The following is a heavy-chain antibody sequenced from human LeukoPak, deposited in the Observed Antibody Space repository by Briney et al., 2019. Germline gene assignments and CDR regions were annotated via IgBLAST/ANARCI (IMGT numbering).Heavy chain of an antibody. CDR2: ISGSGGST. CDR1: GFTFSSYA. CDR3: AKPRLLLWFGESSPSFDY. J-gene: IGHJ4*02. Sequence: GGSLRLSCAAPGFTFSSYAMSWVRQAPGKGLEWVSAISGSGGSTYYADSVKGRFTISRDNSKNTLYLQMNSLRAEDTAVYYCAKPRLLLWFGESSPSFDYWGQGTLVTVSS. D-gene: IGHD3-10*01. V-gene: IGHV3-23*01.